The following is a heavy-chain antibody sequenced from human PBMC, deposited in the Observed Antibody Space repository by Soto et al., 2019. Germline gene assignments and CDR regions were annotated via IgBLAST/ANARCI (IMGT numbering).Heavy chain of an antibody. Sequence: SETLSLTCTVSGGSISSSSYYWGWIRQPPGKGLEWIGSIYYSGSTYYNPSLKSRVTISVDTSKNQFSLKLSSVTAADTAVYYCARRPRAYCGGDCYSPFDYWGQGTLVTVSS. CDR2: IYYSGST. CDR3: ARRPRAYCGGDCYSPFDY. J-gene: IGHJ4*02. CDR1: GGSISSSSYY. V-gene: IGHV4-39*01. D-gene: IGHD2-21*01.